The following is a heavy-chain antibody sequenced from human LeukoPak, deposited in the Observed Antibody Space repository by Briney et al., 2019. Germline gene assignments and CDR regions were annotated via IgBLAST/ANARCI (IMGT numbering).Heavy chain of an antibody. CDR1: GFTFTSYS. CDR3: ARGRGLWFPFDY. V-gene: IGHV3-21*01. Sequence: GGSLRLSCAASGFTFTSYSMNWVRQAPGKGLEWVSSISSSSSYIYYADSVKGRFTISRDNAKNSLYLQMNSLRAEDTAVYYCARGRGLWFPFDYWGQGTLVTVSS. CDR2: ISSSSSYI. J-gene: IGHJ4*02. D-gene: IGHD5-18*01.